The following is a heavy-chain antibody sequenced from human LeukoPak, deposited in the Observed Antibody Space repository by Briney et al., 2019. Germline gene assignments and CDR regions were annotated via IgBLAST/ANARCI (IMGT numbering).Heavy chain of an antibody. CDR1: GYSISSGYY. V-gene: IGHV4-38-2*02. Sequence: SETLSLTCTVSGYSISSGYYWGWIRQPPGKGLEWIGSIYHSGSTYYNPSLKSRVTISVDTSKNQFSLKLSSVTAADTAVYYCARPVVPAAGDDAFDIWGQGTMVTVSS. CDR3: ARPVVPAAGDDAFDI. CDR2: IYHSGST. D-gene: IGHD2-2*01. J-gene: IGHJ3*02.